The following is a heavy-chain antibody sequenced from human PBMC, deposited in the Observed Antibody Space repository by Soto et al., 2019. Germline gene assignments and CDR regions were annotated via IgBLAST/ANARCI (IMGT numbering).Heavy chain of an antibody. D-gene: IGHD6-19*01. Sequence: GGSLRLSCAASGFTFSDYSMSWIRQAPGKGLEWVSYISSSGTTIYYADSVKGRFTISRDNAKNSLYLQMNSLRAEDTAVYYCARDSSGWYYFDYWGQGTLVTVSS. CDR3: ARDSSGWYYFDY. V-gene: IGHV3-11*01. CDR1: GFTFSDYS. J-gene: IGHJ4*02. CDR2: ISSSGTTI.